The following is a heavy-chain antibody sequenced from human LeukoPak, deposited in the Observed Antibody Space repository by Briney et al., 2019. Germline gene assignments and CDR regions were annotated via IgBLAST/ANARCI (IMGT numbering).Heavy chain of an antibody. CDR3: ARGTPYYDFWSGYYPYYFDY. J-gene: IGHJ4*02. CDR2: INHSGST. D-gene: IGHD3-3*01. V-gene: IGHV4-34*01. CDR1: GGSFSGYY. Sequence: SETLSLTCAVYGGSFSGYYWSWIRQPPGKGLEWIGEINHSGSTNYNPSLKSRVTISVDTSKNQFSLKLSSVTAADTAVYYCARGTPYYDFWSGYYPYYFDYWGQGTLVTVYS.